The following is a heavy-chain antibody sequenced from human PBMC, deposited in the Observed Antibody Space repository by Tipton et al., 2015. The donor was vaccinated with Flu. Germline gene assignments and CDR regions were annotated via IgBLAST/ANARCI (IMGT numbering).Heavy chain of an antibody. D-gene: IGHD6-19*01. J-gene: IGHJ4*02. CDR2: IHKTGST. CDR3: AKVIPELVAGLDY. CDR1: GDSIGSPYY. V-gene: IGHV4-38-2*02. Sequence: TLSLTCSVSGDSIGSPYYWGWIRQPPGKGLEWIGNIHKTGSTYFNPSLRNRVTIPVDTSKNQFSLRMTPVTAADTAVYYCAKVIPELVAGLDYWGQGTLVTVSS.